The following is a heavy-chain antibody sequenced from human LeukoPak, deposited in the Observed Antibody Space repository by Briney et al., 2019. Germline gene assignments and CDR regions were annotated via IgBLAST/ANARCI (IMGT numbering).Heavy chain of an antibody. CDR1: GGSFSGYY. J-gene: IGHJ6*03. Sequence: PSETLSLTCAVYGGSFSGYYWSWIRQPPGKGLEWIGEINHSGSTNYNPSLKSRVTISVDTSKNQFSLKLSSVTAADTAVYYCAREIVGAFEPPRYYYYYMDVWGKGTTVTISS. CDR3: AREIVGAFEPPRYYYYYMDV. CDR2: INHSGST. V-gene: IGHV4-34*01. D-gene: IGHD1-26*01.